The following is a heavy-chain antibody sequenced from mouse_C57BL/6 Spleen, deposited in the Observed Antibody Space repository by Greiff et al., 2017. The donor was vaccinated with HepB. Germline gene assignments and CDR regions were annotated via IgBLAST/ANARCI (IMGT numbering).Heavy chain of an antibody. D-gene: IGHD2-2*01. J-gene: IGHJ1*03. CDR1: GYTFTSYW. Sequence: VQLQQPGAELVKPGASVKLSCKASGYTFTSYWMHWVKQRPGQGLEWIGMIHPNSGSTNYNEKFKSKATLTVDKSASTAYMQLSSLTSEDSAVYYCARGGGYDSRGFDVWGTGTTVTVSS. V-gene: IGHV1-64*01. CDR2: IHPNSGST. CDR3: ARGGGYDSRGFDV.